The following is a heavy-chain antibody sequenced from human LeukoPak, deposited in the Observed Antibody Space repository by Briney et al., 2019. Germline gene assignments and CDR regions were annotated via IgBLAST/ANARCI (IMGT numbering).Heavy chain of an antibody. D-gene: IGHD1-1*01. Sequence: GESLKISCKGSGYSFTSYWISWVRQMPGKGLEWMGRIDPSDSYTNYSPSFQGHATISADKSISTAYLQWSSLKASDTAMYYCAMRYNWNDLDYWGQGTLVTVSS. V-gene: IGHV5-10-1*01. CDR1: GYSFTSYW. J-gene: IGHJ4*02. CDR2: IDPSDSYT. CDR3: AMRYNWNDLDY.